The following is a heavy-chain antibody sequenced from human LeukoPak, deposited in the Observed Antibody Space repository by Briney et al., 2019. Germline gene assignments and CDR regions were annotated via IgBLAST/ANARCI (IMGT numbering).Heavy chain of an antibody. Sequence: ESLKISRRGSGYSLTSYWIGWVRQIPGKGLGWMGIIYPGDSYTRYSPFFQGQVTISADKSISTAYLQWSSLKASDTAMYYCARPTRVMVLDAFDIWGQGTMVTVSS. CDR1: GYSLTSYW. J-gene: IGHJ3*02. D-gene: IGHD2-21*01. CDR3: ARPTRVMVLDAFDI. CDR2: IYPGDSYT. V-gene: IGHV5-51*01.